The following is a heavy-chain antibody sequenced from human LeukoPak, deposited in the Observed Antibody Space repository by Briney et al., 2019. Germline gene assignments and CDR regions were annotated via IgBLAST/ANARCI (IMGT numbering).Heavy chain of an antibody. V-gene: IGHV3-30*04. CDR3: AREQLAMDY. CDR1: GFTFSSYA. J-gene: IGHJ4*02. CDR2: ISYDGSNK. Sequence: GGSLRLSCAASGFTFSSYAMHWVRQAPGKGLEWVAIISYDGSNKYYADSVKGRFTISRDNSKNTLYLQMNSLRPEDTAVYYCAREQLAMDYWGQGTLVTVSS. D-gene: IGHD6-13*01.